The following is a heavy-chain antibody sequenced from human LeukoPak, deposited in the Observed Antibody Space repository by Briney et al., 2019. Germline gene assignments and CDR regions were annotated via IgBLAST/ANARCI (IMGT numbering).Heavy chain of an antibody. CDR1: GGSISSSSYY. J-gene: IGHJ4*02. D-gene: IGHD3-10*01. V-gene: IGHV4-39*07. CDR2: IYYSGST. CDR3: ARTPYYYGSGTYYSY. Sequence: SETLSLTCTVSGGSISSSSYYWGWIRQPPGKGLEWIGNIYYSGSTYYSPSLKSRVTISVDTSKNQFSLKLSSVTAADTAVYYCARTPYYYGSGTYYSYWGQGTLVTVSS.